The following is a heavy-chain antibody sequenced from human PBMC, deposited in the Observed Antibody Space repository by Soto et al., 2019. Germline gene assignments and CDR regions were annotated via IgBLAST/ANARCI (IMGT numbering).Heavy chain of an antibody. CDR3: AKARVRIVGANSFDY. D-gene: IGHD1-26*01. J-gene: IGHJ4*02. CDR1: GFTFSNYD. V-gene: IGHV3-30*18. Sequence: SLRLSCVGSGFTFSNYDMHWVRQPPGKGLEWVALISDDGDKRYYADSVRGRLIISRDNSKDTLYLQMNSLGPDDTAVYFCAKARVRIVGANSFDYWGQGTPVTVSS. CDR2: ISDDGDKR.